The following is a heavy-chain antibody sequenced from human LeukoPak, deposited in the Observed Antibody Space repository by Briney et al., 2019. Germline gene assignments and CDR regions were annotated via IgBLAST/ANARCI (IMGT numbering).Heavy chain of an antibody. V-gene: IGHV4-39*07. Sequence: SETLSLTCTVSGGSISSRSYYWGWIRQPPGKGLEWIGSIYYSGSTNYNPSLKSRVTISVDTSKNQFSLKLSSVTAADTAVYYCARRQISIAAVGRLEYWGQGTLVTVSS. D-gene: IGHD6-13*01. J-gene: IGHJ4*02. CDR3: ARRQISIAAVGRLEY. CDR1: GGSISSRSYY. CDR2: IYYSGST.